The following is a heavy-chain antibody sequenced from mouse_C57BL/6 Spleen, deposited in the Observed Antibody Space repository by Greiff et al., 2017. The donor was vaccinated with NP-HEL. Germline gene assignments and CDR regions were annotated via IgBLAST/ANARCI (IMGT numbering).Heavy chain of an antibody. CDR2: INPNTGGT. J-gene: IGHJ1*03. V-gene: IGHV1-26*01. Sequence: EVQLQQSGPELVKPGASVKLSCKASGYTFTDYYMNWVKQSHGKSLEWIGDINPNTGGTSYNKKFKGKATLTVDKSSSTAYMELRSLTSEDSAVYYCARSNYYGSRYWYFDVWGTGTTVTVSS. D-gene: IGHD1-1*01. CDR3: ARSNYYGSRYWYFDV. CDR1: GYTFTDYY.